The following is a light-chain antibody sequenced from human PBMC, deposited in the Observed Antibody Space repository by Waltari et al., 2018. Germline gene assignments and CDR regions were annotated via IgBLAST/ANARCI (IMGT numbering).Light chain of an antibody. V-gene: IGKV1-5*03. CDR1: QSIAIW. CDR2: QAS. CDR3: QQYKSYPIT. J-gene: IGKJ5*01. Sequence: DIQMTQSPSTLSASIGDRVTITCRASQSIAIWLAWYQQKPGKDPKLLIYQASSLESGVASRFSCSCFGTEFTLTISSLQPDDFAVYYCQQYKSYPITFGQGTRLEIK.